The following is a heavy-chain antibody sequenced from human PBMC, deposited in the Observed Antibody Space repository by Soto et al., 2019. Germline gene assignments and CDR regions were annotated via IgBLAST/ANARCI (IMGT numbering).Heavy chain of an antibody. Sequence: QVQLVQSGGEVKKPGASVKVSCKASGDTVTNYGINWVRQAPGQGLEWMGWISFYNGNTNFAQKLQDRVTLTTDTSTSTAYMELRSLRSDDTAVYFCASATSIAVAGKESWGQGTLVTVSS. J-gene: IGHJ4*02. D-gene: IGHD6-19*01. CDR2: ISFYNGNT. CDR3: ASATSIAVAGKES. V-gene: IGHV1-18*01. CDR1: GDTVTNYG.